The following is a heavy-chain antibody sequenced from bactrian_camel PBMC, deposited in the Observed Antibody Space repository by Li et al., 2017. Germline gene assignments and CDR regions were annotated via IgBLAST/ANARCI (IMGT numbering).Heavy chain of an antibody. CDR1: GLSVSDFS. V-gene: IGHV3S53*01. J-gene: IGHJ6*01. CDR3: GHVMDPRNGRCGLGLYVA. CDR2: LHTGGTT. D-gene: IGHD1*01. Sequence: HVQLVESGGGSVQTGGSLRLSCAPSGLSVSDFSMAWFRQSPGKEREAVAALHTGGTTYYADSVKGRFTISKDNVKSEVFLQMDSLKPEDTAMYYCGHVMDPRNGRCGLGLYVAWGQGTQVTVS.